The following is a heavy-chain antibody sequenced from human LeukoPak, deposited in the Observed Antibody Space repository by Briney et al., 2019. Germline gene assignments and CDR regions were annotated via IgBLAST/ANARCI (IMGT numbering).Heavy chain of an antibody. V-gene: IGHV4-34*01. Sequence: SETLSLTCAVYGGSFSGYYWSWIRQPPGKGLEWIGEINHSGSTNYNPSLKSRVTISVDTSKNQFSLKLGSVTAADTAVYYCARGYSSYNYFDYWGQGTLVTVSS. D-gene: IGHD5-18*01. CDR1: GGSFSGYY. CDR3: ARGYSSYNYFDY. J-gene: IGHJ4*02. CDR2: INHSGST.